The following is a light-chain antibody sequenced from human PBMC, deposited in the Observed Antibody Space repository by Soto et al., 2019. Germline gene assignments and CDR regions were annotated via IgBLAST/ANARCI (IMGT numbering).Light chain of an antibody. CDR2: AAS. Sequence: AIHLAQTPSSLYACVGDRVAISCRASQGISTALGWYQQKPGKVPKLLIYAASILQSGVPSRFSGSGSGTDFTLTISSLQPEDFATYYCLLDFRYFWAFGRGTKVDIK. CDR3: LLDFRYFWA. CDR1: QGISTA. V-gene: IGKV1-6*01. J-gene: IGKJ1*01.